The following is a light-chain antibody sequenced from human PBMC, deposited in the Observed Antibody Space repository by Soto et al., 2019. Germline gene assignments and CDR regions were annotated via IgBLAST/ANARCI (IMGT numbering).Light chain of an antibody. CDR1: QSVSSY. V-gene: IGKV3-11*01. CDR2: DAS. J-gene: IGKJ5*01. Sequence: EIVMTQSPATLSVSPGERATLSCRASQSVSSYLAWYQQKPGQAPRLLIYDASNRATGIPARFSGSGSGTDFTLTISSLKPEDFAVYYCQQRSNWITFGQGTRLEIK. CDR3: QQRSNWIT.